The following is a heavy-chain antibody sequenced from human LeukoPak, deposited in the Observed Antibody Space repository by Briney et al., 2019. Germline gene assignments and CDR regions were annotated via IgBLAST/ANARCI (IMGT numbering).Heavy chain of an antibody. J-gene: IGHJ4*02. D-gene: IGHD6-19*01. CDR1: GFIFSSFS. V-gene: IGHV3-48*01. CDR3: AKGVRGWSTFDY. Sequence: GGSLRLSCAASGFIFSSFSMNWVRQAPGKGLEWISYISSSSRTIYYADSVKGRFTISRDNSKNTLYLQMNSLRAEDTAVYYCAKGVRGWSTFDYWGQGTLVTVSS. CDR2: ISSSSRTI.